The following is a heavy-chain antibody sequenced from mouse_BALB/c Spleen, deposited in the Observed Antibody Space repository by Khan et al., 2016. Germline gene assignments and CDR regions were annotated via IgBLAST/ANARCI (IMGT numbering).Heavy chain of an antibody. Sequence: EVQLQESGPGLVNPSQSLSLTCTVTGYSITSDYAWNWIRQFPGNKLEWMGYITYSGSTSYNPSLKSRISITRDTSKNQFFLQLNSVTTEDTATSYCARNYRDDRAMDYWGQGTSVTVSS. J-gene: IGHJ4*01. CDR1: GYSITSDYA. CDR2: ITYSGST. V-gene: IGHV3-2*02. CDR3: ARNYRDDRAMDY. D-gene: IGHD2-14*01.